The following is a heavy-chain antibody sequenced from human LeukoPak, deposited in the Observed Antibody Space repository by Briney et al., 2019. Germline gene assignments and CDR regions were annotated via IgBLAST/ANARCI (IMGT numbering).Heavy chain of an antibody. CDR1: GFTVSSNY. CDR2: IYSGGST. D-gene: IGHD6-13*01. Sequence: GGSLRLSCAASGFTVSSNYMSWVRQAPAKGLEWVSVIYSGGSTYYADSVKGRFTISRDNSKNTLYLQMNSLRAEDTAVYYCAKKPPYSSTTDAFDIWGQGTMVTVSS. CDR3: AKKPPYSSTTDAFDI. J-gene: IGHJ3*02. V-gene: IGHV3-66*01.